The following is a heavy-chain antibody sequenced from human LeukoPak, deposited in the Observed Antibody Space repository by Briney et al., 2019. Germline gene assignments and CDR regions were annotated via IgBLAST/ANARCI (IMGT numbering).Heavy chain of an antibody. J-gene: IGHJ4*02. CDR3: AHRRGVLRYFDWFNKDGGNY. CDR1: GGSFSGYY. CDR2: INHSGST. Sequence: PSETLSLTCAVYGGSFSGYYWSWIRQPPGKGLEWIGEINHSGSTNYNPSLKSRVTISVDTSKNQSSLKLSSVTAADTAVYYCAHRRGVLRYFDWFNKDGGNYWGQGTLVTVSS. D-gene: IGHD3-9*01. V-gene: IGHV4-34*01.